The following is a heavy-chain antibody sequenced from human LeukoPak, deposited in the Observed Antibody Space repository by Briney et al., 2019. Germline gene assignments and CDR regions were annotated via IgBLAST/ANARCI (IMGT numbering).Heavy chain of an antibody. V-gene: IGHV3-23*01. J-gene: IGHJ4*02. Sequence: PGGSLRLSCAASGFTFSSYAMSWVRQAPGKGLEWVSAISGSGGSTYYADSVKGRFTISRDNSKNTLYLQMNSLRAEDTAVYYCAKGHSSGYSGLFALVDYFDYWGQGTLVTVSS. CDR1: GFTFSSYA. CDR3: AKGHSSGYSGLFALVDYFDY. D-gene: IGHD3-22*01. CDR2: ISGSGGST.